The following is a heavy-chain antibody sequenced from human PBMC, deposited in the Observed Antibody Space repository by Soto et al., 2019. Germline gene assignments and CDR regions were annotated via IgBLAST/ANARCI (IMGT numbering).Heavy chain of an antibody. V-gene: IGHV1-46*01. J-gene: IGHJ4*02. CDR1: GYTFTSYY. Sequence: ASVKGSCKAXGYTFTSYYMHWVRQAPGQGLAWMGIINPSGGSTSYAQKFQGRVTMTRDTSTSTVYMELSSLRSEDTAVYYCARDAPHCSGGSCYPGGLDYWGQGTLVTVSS. CDR3: ARDAPHCSGGSCYPGGLDY. D-gene: IGHD2-15*01. CDR2: INPSGGST.